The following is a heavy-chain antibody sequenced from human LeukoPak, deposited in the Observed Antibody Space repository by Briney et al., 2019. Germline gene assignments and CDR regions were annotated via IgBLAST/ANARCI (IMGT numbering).Heavy chain of an antibody. CDR1: GFTFSSYG. D-gene: IGHD6-13*01. Sequence: PGGSLRLSCAASGFTFSSYGMHWVRQAPGKGLEWVAVIWYDGSNKYYADSVKGRFTISRDNSKNTLYRQMNSLRAEDTAVYYCARGGGYSSSYLDYWGQGTLVTVSS. V-gene: IGHV3-33*01. CDR2: IWYDGSNK. J-gene: IGHJ4*02. CDR3: ARGGGYSSSYLDY.